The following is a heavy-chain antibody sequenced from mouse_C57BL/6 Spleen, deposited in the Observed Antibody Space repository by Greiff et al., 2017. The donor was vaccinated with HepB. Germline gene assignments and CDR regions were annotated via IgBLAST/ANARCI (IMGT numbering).Heavy chain of an antibody. V-gene: IGHV1-61*01. D-gene: IGHD1-1*01. CDR2: IYPSDSDT. CDR1: GYTFTSYW. Sequence: VQLQQPGAELVRPGSSVKLSCKASGYTFTSYWMDWVKQRPGQGLEWIGNIYPSDSDTHYNQKFKDKATLTVDKSSSTAYMQLSSLTSEDSAVYYCARSLTTVVPYYFDYWGQGTTLTVSS. CDR3: ARSLTTVVPYYFDY. J-gene: IGHJ2*01.